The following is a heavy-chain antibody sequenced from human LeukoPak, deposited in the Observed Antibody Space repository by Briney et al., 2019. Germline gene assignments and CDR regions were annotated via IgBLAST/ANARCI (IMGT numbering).Heavy chain of an antibody. CDR3: ASSEQQLVWPPRINWFDP. CDR1: GYTFTSYA. D-gene: IGHD6-13*01. V-gene: IGHV7-4-1*02. J-gene: IGHJ5*02. Sequence: ASVKVSCKASGYTFTSYAMNWVRQAPGQGLEWMGWINTNTGNPTYAQGFTGRFVFSLDTSVSPAYLQISSLKAEETAVYYCASSEQQLVWPPRINWFDPWGQGILVTVSS. CDR2: INTNTGNP.